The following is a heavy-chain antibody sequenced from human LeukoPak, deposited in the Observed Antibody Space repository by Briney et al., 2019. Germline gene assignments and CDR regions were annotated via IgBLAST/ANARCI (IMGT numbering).Heavy chain of an antibody. CDR3: TRDLIGPGSYYIRY. CDR2: IRSKAYGGTT. J-gene: IGHJ4*02. V-gene: IGHV3-49*03. CDR1: GFSFGDYA. Sequence: GGSLRLSCTASGFSFGDYAMSWFRQAPGKGLEWVGFIRSKAYGGTTEYAASVKGRFTISRDDSKSIAYLQMNSLKTEDTAVYYCTRDLIGPGSYYIRYWGQGTPVTVSS. D-gene: IGHD3-10*01.